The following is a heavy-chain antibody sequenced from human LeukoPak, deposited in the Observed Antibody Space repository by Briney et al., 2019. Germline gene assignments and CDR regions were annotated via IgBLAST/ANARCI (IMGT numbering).Heavy chain of an antibody. Sequence: PSETLSLTCTVSGGSISSYYWSWIRQPPGKGLEWIGYIYYSGGTNYNPSLKSRVTISVDTSKNQFSLKLSSVTAADTAVYYCARVCCGGYEIYFDYWGQGTLVTVSS. CDR2: IYYSGGT. J-gene: IGHJ4*02. D-gene: IGHD5-12*01. V-gene: IGHV4-59*01. CDR3: ARVCCGGYEIYFDY. CDR1: GGSISSYY.